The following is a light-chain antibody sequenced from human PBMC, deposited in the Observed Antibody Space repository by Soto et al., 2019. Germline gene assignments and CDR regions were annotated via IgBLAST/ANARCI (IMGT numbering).Light chain of an antibody. CDR2: DAS. V-gene: IGKV1-5*01. Sequence: DVQMTQSPSTLSASVGDRVTITCRASQSISGWLAWYQQAPGKAPKPLIFDASSLESGVPSRFSGSGSGTEFTLTISSLQPDDFATYYCQQYGTFYSFGQGTKLEIK. J-gene: IGKJ2*03. CDR1: QSISGW. CDR3: QQYGTFYS.